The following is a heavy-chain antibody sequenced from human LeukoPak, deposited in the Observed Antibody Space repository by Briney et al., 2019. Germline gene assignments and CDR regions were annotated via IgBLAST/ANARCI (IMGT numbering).Heavy chain of an antibody. CDR2: IIPIFGTA. J-gene: IGHJ6*03. CDR3: ARDKRSGYDSIYYYYYMDV. D-gene: IGHD3-22*01. CDR1: GGTFSSNA. V-gene: IGHV1-69*05. Sequence: ASVKVSCKASGGTFSSNAISWVRQAPGQGLEWMGRIIPIFGTANYAQKFQGRVTITTDESTSTAYMELSSLRSEDTAVYYCARDKRSGYDSIYYYYYMDVWGKGTTVTVSS.